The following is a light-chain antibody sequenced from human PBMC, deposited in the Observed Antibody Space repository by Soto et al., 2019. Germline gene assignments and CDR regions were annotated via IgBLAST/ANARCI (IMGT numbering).Light chain of an antibody. CDR2: GAF. V-gene: IGKV3-20*01. CDR3: QQFDSSAIS. Sequence: EIVVTQSPATLSLSPGERATLSCRASQSLTNNYFAWYQQKPGQAHRLLIYGAFSRATGIPDRLSGSGSGTDFTLTIRRLEPEDFEVYYCQQFDSSAISFGQGTRLEI. CDR1: QSLTNNY. J-gene: IGKJ5*01.